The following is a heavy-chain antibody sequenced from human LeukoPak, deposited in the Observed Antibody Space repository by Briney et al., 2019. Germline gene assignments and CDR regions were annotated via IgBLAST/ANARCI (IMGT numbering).Heavy chain of an antibody. CDR1: GGSISSYY. Sequence: PSETLSLTCTVSGGSISSYYWSWIRQPPGKGLEWIGYIYYSGSTNYNPSLKSRVTISVDTSKNQFSLKLSSVTAADTAVYYCARRWRLLYYFDYWGQGTLVTVSS. CDR3: ARRWRLLYYFDY. CDR2: IYYSGST. V-gene: IGHV4-59*12. J-gene: IGHJ4*02. D-gene: IGHD2-21*02.